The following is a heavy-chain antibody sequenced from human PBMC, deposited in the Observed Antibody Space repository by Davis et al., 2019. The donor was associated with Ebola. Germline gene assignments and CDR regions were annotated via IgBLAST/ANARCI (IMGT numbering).Heavy chain of an antibody. CDR3: AKATLQFWGSLDY. D-gene: IGHD7-27*01. Sequence: GESLKISCAASGFTFSIYAMSWVRQGPGKGLEWVSAISGSGGSTNDADSVKGRFTISRDNSNNMLYLQMSSLRAEDTAVYYCAKATLQFWGSLDYWGQGTLVTVSS. CDR2: ISGSGGST. CDR1: GFTFSIYA. J-gene: IGHJ4*02. V-gene: IGHV3-23*01.